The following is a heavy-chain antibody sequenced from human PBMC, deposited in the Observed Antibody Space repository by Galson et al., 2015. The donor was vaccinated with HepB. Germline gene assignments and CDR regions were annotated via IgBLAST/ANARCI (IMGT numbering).Heavy chain of an antibody. CDR1: GYTFTSYG. V-gene: IGHV1-18*01. CDR3: ARDASIAARPIAFDI. D-gene: IGHD6-6*01. CDR2: ISAYNGNT. J-gene: IGHJ3*02. Sequence: SVKVSCKASGYTFTSYGISWVRQAPGQGLEWMGWISAYNGNTNYAQKLQGRVAMTTDTSTSTAYMELRSLRSDDTAVYYCARDASIAARPIAFDIWGQGTMVTVSS.